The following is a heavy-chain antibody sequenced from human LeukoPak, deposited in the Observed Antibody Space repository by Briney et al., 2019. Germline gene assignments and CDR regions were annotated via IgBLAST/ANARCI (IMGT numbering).Heavy chain of an antibody. CDR1: GFTLSSYD. CDR3: AKRAGREWHLDY. V-gene: IGHV3-30*18. CDR2: ISHDGSIN. Sequence: GGSLRLSCAASGFTLSSYDIHWVRQAPGKGLEWVAIISHDGSINYYIDSVRGRFTLSRDNSKNTVYLQMNSLRAEDTAVYYCAKRAGREWHLDYWGQGTLVTVSS. D-gene: IGHD3-3*01. J-gene: IGHJ4*02.